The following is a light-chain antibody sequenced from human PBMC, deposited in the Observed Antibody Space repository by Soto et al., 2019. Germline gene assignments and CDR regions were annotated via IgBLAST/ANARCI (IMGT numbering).Light chain of an antibody. V-gene: IGKV1-5*01. CDR1: QSISSW. CDR3: QQYNSYPWT. CDR2: DAS. Sequence: EIQMTQSPSTLSASVGDRVTITCRASQSISSWLAWYQQKPGKAPKLLIYDASSLESGVPSRFSGSGYGTEFNLTISSLQPDDFATYYCQQYNSYPWTFGQGTKVDI. J-gene: IGKJ1*01.